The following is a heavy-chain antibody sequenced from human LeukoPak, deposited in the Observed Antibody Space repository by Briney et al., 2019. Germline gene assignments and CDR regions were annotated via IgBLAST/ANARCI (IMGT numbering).Heavy chain of an antibody. CDR3: ARELPASEDHHDMDV. J-gene: IGHJ6*03. Sequence: GSLKVSCTASGYTFTGYYMHWVRQAPGQGLEWVGWINLNSGGTNYAQTFKGRVTMTRDKSISTAYLESSRLRSDDTAVYYCARELPASEDHHDMDVWGKGTTVTVSS. V-gene: IGHV1-2*02. D-gene: IGHD1-14*01. CDR1: GYTFTGYY. CDR2: INLNSGGT.